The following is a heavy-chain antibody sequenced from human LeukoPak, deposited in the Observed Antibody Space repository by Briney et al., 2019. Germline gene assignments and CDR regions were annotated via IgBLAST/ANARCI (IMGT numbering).Heavy chain of an antibody. Sequence: GGSLRLSCAASGFTFSSYAMSWVRQAPGKGLEWVSAISGSGGSTYYADSVKGRFTISRDNSKNTLYLQINSLKSEDTAVYYCTWIQKVVGGFDFWGHGTMVTVSS. CDR3: TWIQKVVGGFDF. D-gene: IGHD5-18*01. J-gene: IGHJ3*01. V-gene: IGHV3-23*01. CDR2: ISGSGGST. CDR1: GFTFSSYA.